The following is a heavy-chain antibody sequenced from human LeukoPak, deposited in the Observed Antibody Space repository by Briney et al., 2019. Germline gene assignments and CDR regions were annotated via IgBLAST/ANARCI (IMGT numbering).Heavy chain of an antibody. Sequence: ASVKVSCKASGGTFSSYAISWVRQAPGQGLEWMGGIIPIFDTTNYAQKFQGRVTITADESTSTACMELSSLRSVDTAVYYCARGGLGDYIWGSYRLQEFDYWGQGTLVTVSS. CDR1: GGTFSSYA. J-gene: IGHJ4*02. CDR2: IIPIFDTT. D-gene: IGHD3-16*02. CDR3: ARGGLGDYIWGSYRLQEFDY. V-gene: IGHV1-69*01.